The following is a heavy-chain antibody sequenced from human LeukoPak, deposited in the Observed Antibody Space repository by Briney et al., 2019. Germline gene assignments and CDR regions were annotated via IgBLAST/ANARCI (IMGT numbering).Heavy chain of an antibody. CDR3: TKEGATGSRYNFDY. CDR2: ISASGGST. V-gene: IGHV3-23*01. CDR1: GITLSNYG. D-gene: IGHD2-15*01. Sequence: PGGSLRLSCAASGITLSNYGMSWVRQAPGKGLEWVAGISASGGSTNYADSVKGLVTISRDNSKNTVSLQMNSLRDDDTAVFYCTKEGATGSRYNFDYWGQGTLVTVSS. J-gene: IGHJ4*02.